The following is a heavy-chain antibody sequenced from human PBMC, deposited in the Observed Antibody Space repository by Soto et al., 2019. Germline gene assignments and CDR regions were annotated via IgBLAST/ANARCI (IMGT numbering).Heavy chain of an antibody. Sequence: PGGSLRLSCAASGFTFSSYSMNCVRQAPGKGLEWVSSISSSSSYIYYADSAKGRFTISRDNAKNSLYLQMNSLRAEDTAVYYCASSVTYCDMLTGCHYYYGMDVWGQGTTVTVPS. V-gene: IGHV3-21*01. J-gene: IGHJ6*02. CDR2: ISSSSSYI. CDR1: GFTFSSYS. CDR3: ASSVTYCDMLTGCHYYYGMDV. D-gene: IGHD3-9*01.